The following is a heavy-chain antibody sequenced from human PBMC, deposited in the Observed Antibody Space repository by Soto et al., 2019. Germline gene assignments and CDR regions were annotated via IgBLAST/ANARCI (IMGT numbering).Heavy chain of an antibody. CDR1: GYTFTSYG. CDR2: ISAYNGNT. V-gene: IGHV1-18*01. D-gene: IGHD2-15*01. CDR3: AGMDRYCSGGSCYQGNWFDP. J-gene: IGHJ5*02. Sequence: SCKASGYTFTSYGISWVRQAPGQGLEWMGWISAYNGNTNYAQKLQGRVTMTTDTSTSTAYMELRSLRSDDTAVYYCAGMDRYCSGGSCYQGNWFDPWGQGTLVTVSS.